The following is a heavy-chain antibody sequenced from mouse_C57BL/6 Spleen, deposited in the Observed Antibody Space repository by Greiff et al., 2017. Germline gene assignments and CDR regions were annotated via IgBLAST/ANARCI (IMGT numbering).Heavy chain of an antibody. Sequence: EVMLVESGGGLVKPGGSLKLSCAASGFTFSSYAMSWVRQTPEKRLEWVATISDGGSYTYYPDNVKGRFTISRDNAKNNLYLQMSHLKSEDTAMYYCARDTTPVRGYFDVWGTGTTVTVSS. J-gene: IGHJ1*03. D-gene: IGHD1-1*01. CDR1: GFTFSSYA. CDR2: ISDGGSYT. CDR3: ARDTTPVRGYFDV. V-gene: IGHV5-4*01.